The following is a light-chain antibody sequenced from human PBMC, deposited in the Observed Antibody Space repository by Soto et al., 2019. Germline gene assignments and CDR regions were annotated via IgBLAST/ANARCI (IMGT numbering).Light chain of an antibody. CDR2: DAS. Sequence: EIVLTQSPATLSLSPGERATLSCRASQSVSSYLAWYQQKPGQAPRLLIYDASNRATGIPARFSGSGSGTDFTLTIHRLEPEDFAVYYCQQYGSSITFGQGTRLEIK. CDR1: QSVSSY. V-gene: IGKV3-11*01. J-gene: IGKJ5*01. CDR3: QQYGSSIT.